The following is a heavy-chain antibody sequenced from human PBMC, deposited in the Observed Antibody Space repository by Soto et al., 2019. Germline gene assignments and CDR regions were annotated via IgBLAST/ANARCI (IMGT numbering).Heavy chain of an antibody. J-gene: IGHJ4*02. V-gene: IGHV1-3*01. CDR3: ERRDHYGDYFDY. Sequence: ASVKVSCKASGYTFTSYAMHWMRQAPGQRLEWMGWVNAGNGNTKYSQKFQGRVTITRDTSASTAYVELSSLRSEDTAVYYCERRDHYGDYFDYWGQGTLVTVSS. D-gene: IGHD4-17*01. CDR1: GYTFTSYA. CDR2: VNAGNGNT.